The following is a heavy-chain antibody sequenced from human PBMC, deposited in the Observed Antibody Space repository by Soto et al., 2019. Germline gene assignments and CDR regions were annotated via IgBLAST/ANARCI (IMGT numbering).Heavy chain of an antibody. Sequence: ASVKVSCKVSGYTLTELSMHWVRQAPGKGLEWMGGFDPEDGETIYAQKFQGRVTMTEDTSTDTAYMDLSILRSEDTAVYYCATDLLESFDPWGQGTLVTVSS. CDR2: FDPEDGET. CDR3: ATDLLESFDP. V-gene: IGHV1-24*01. J-gene: IGHJ5*02. CDR1: GYTLTELS.